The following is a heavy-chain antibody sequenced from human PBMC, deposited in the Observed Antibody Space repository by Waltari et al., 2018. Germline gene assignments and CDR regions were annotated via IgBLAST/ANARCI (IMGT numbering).Heavy chain of an antibody. V-gene: IGHV3-66*02. CDR2: IYSGGST. CDR3: ARGSAVAIYYYYGMDV. Sequence: EVQVVESGGALVQPGGSLRLSCVASGLTVSSNSMTWVRQAPGKGLEWVSVIYSGGSTYYGDSVKGRFTISRDNSKNTLYLQMNSLRAEDTAVYYCARGSAVAIYYYYGMDVWGQGTTVTVSS. J-gene: IGHJ6*02. CDR1: GLTVSSNS. D-gene: IGHD6-19*01.